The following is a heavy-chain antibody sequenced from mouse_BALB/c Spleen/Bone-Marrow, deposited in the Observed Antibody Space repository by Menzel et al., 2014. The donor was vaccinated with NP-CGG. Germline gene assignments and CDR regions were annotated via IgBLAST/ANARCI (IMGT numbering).Heavy chain of an antibody. CDR2: IDPANDNS. J-gene: IGHJ2*01. CDR1: GFNIKDTF. Sequence: VQLKESGAELVKPGASVKLSCAASGFNIKDTFIHWVKQRPEQGLEWIGSIDPANDNSKFDPKFQGKATLTADTSSNTAYLQLSSLTSEDTAVYFCTRNYVSHYFDYWGQGTTLTVSS. V-gene: IGHV14-3*02. CDR3: TRNYVSHYFDY. D-gene: IGHD1-1*01.